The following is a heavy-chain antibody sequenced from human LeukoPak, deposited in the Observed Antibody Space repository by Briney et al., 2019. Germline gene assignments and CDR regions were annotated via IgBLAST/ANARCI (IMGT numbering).Heavy chain of an antibody. D-gene: IGHD3-16*02. Sequence: SETLSLTCTVSGGSISSGGYYWSWIRQHPGKGLEWIGYIYYSGSTYYNPSLKSRVTISVDTSKNQFSLKLSSVTAADTAVYYCAMGELSLEFDYWGQGTLVTVSS. CDR1: GGSISSGGYY. V-gene: IGHV4-31*03. J-gene: IGHJ4*02. CDR2: IYYSGST. CDR3: AMGELSLEFDY.